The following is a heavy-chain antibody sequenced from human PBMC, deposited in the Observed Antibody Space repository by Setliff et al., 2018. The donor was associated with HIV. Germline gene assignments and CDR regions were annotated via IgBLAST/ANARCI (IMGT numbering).Heavy chain of an antibody. Sequence: GESLKISCKGSGYTFSTYWIGWVRQMPGKGLEWMGIIYPGDSDTRYSPSFQGQVTISADKSTSTAYLHWSSLKASDTAMYFCARLPTGDHHFDFWGEGTLVTVSS. D-gene: IGHD7-27*01. CDR2: IYPGDSDT. V-gene: IGHV5-51*01. J-gene: IGHJ4*02. CDR1: GYTFSTYW. CDR3: ARLPTGDHHFDF.